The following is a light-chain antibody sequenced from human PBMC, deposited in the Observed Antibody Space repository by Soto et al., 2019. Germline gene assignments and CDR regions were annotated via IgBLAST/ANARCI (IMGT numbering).Light chain of an antibody. Sequence: ESVLTQSPGTLSLSPGEKATLSCRASQSVSSSYLAWYQQKPGQAPRLLIYGASSRATRIPDRFSGSGSGTDFTLTVSRLEPEDFAVYYCQQFGSSSWTFGQGTKVEIK. CDR3: QQFGSSSWT. CDR1: QSVSSSY. V-gene: IGKV3-20*01. CDR2: GAS. J-gene: IGKJ1*01.